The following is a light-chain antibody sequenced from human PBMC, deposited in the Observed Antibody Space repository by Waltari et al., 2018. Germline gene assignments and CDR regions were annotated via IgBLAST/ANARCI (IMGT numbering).Light chain of an antibody. CDR1: QSVGRS. Sequence: SCRASQSVGRSLVWYQQKPGQAPRLLIYGASTRATGIPDRFGGSGSGTDFSLTVSRLEPEDFGLYYCQHNLRLPVTFGQGTKVEIK. CDR2: GAS. CDR3: QHNLRLPVT. J-gene: IGKJ1*01. V-gene: IGKV3-20*01.